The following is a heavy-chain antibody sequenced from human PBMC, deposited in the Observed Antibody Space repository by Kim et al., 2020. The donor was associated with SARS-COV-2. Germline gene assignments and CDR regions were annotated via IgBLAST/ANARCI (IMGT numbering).Heavy chain of an antibody. CDR1: GFTFGDYA. D-gene: IGHD5-18*01. J-gene: IGHJ6*02. CDR2: IRSKAYGGTT. V-gene: IGHV3-49*03. Sequence: GGSLRLSCTASGFTFGDYAMSWFRQAPGKGLEWVGFIRSKAYGGTTEYAASVKGRFTISRDDSKSIAYLQMNSLKTEDTAVYYCTRDLWIQLWLSDYYYGMDVWGQGTTVTVSS. CDR3: TRDLWIQLWLSDYYYGMDV.